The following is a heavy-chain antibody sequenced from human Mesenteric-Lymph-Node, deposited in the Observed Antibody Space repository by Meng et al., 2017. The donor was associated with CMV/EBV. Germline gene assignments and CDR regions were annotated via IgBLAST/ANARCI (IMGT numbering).Heavy chain of an antibody. V-gene: IGHV4-34*01. CDR1: GGSFSGYY. CDR3: ARGSSYDILTGYFDY. D-gene: IGHD3-9*01. J-gene: IGHJ4*02. CDR2: INHSGST. Sequence: QVQLHQGGAGLLKLSGTLSVTCAVYGGSFSGYYWNWIRQSPEKGLEWIGEINHSGSTTYNPSFTSRIIISVDTSTNQISLNMSSVTAADTAVYYCARGSSYDILTGYFDYWGQGALVTVSS.